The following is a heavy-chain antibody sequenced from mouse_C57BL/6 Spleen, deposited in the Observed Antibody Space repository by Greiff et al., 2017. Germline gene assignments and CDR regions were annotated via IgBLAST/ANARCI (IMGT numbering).Heavy chain of an antibody. CDR1: GFTFSSYG. J-gene: IGHJ2*01. V-gene: IGHV5-6*01. Sequence: EVQRVESGGDLVKPGGSLKLSCAASGFTFSSYGMSWVRQTPDKRLAWVATIRSGGSYPYYPDSVKGRFPIARDNAKNTLYLQMSSLKSEDTTMYYCARQPIYYDYPDYWGQGTTLTVSS. CDR3: ARQPIYYDYPDY. CDR2: IRSGGSYP. D-gene: IGHD2-4*01.